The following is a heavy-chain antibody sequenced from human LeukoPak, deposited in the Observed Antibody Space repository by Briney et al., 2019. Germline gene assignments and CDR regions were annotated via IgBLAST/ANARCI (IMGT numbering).Heavy chain of an antibody. V-gene: IGHV1-46*01. J-gene: IGHJ3*02. CDR1: GGTFSSYA. D-gene: IGHD1-1*01. CDR3: ARVASTTRRHDAFDI. Sequence: GASVKVSCKASGGTFSSYAISWVRQAPGQGLEWMGVINPSGGSTSYAQKFQGRVTMTRDTSISTAYMELSRLRSDDTAVYYCARVASTTRRHDAFDIWGQGTMVTVSS. CDR2: INPSGGST.